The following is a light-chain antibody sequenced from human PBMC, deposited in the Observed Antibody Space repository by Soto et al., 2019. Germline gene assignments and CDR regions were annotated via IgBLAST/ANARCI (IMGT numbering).Light chain of an antibody. V-gene: IGKV3-15*01. CDR2: GAS. CDR1: QTINSN. J-gene: IGKJ2*01. CDR3: QQYHNWPPQYT. Sequence: EIVMTQSPATLSVSPGERATVSCRASQTINSNLAWYQQKPGHAPRLLIHGASTRATGVPARFSGSGSGTEFTLTISSLQSEDFAVYYCQQYHNWPPQYTFGQGTKLQI.